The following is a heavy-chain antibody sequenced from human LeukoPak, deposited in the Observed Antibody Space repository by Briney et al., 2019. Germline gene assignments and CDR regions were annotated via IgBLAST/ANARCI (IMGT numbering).Heavy chain of an antibody. CDR2: INPNSGGT. D-gene: IGHD1-14*01. CDR3: ARGYNSGYEY. J-gene: IGHJ4*02. Sequence: ASVKVSCKASGYTFTGYYMHRVRQAPGQGLEWVGRINPNSGGTNYAQKFQGRVTMTRDTSLSTIYMELNSLRSDDTAVYYCARGYNSGYEYWGQGTLVTVSS. V-gene: IGHV1-2*06. CDR1: GYTFTGYY.